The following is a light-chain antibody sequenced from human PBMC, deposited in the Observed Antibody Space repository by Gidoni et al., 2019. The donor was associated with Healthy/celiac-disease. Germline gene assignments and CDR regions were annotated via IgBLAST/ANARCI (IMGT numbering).Light chain of an antibody. CDR1: QSVSSSY. V-gene: IGKV3D-20*01. CDR3: QQYGSSPLT. CDR2: DAS. J-gene: IGKJ4*01. Sequence: EIVLTQSPAILSLSPGERATLSCGASQSVSSSYLAWYQQKPGLAPRLLIYDASNRATDIPDRFSGSGSGTDFSLTISRLEPEDSAVYYCQQYGSSPLTFGGXTKVEIK.